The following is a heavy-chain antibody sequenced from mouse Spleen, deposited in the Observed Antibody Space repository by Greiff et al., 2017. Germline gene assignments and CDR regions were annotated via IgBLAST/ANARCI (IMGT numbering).Heavy chain of an antibody. CDR3: ARRHYYDGSYEYFDV. V-gene: IGHV1-69*01. CDR1: GYTFTSYW. D-gene: IGHD1-1*01. J-gene: IGHJ1*01. Sequence: VQLQQSGAELVMPGASVKLSCKASGYTFTSYWMHWVKQRPGQGLEWIGEIDPSDSYTNYNQKFKGKATLTVDKSSSTAYMQLSSLTSEDSAVYYCARRHYYDGSYEYFDVLGAGTTVTVSS. CDR2: IDPSDSYT.